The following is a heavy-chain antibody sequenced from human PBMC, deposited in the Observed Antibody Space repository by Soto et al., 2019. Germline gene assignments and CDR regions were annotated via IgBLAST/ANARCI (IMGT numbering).Heavy chain of an antibody. CDR1: CGSVSSSSYY. Sequence: SETLSLTCTVSCGSVSSSSYYWSWIRQPPGKGLEWIAYIYYTGSTNYNPSLRSRVTISLDTSKNHFSLELSSVTAADTAVYYCARTMYCTAGSCYFGGFDFRGQGPLVTVSS. J-gene: IGHJ4*02. D-gene: IGHD2-15*01. CDR3: ARTMYCTAGSCYFGGFDF. CDR2: IYYTGST. V-gene: IGHV4-61*03.